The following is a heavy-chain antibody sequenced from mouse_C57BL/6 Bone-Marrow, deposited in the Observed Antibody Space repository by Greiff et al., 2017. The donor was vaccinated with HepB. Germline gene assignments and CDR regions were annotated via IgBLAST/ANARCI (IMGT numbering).Heavy chain of an antibody. Sequence: ESGPGLVKPSQSLSLTCSVTGYSITSGYYWNWIRQFPGNKPEWMGYISYDGSNNYNPSLKNRISITRDTSKNQFFLKLNSVTTEDTATYYCARGGFTTVVPYFDYWGQGTTLTVSS. V-gene: IGHV3-6*01. D-gene: IGHD1-1*01. CDR2: ISYDGSN. CDR3: ARGGFTTVVPYFDY. CDR1: GYSITSGYY. J-gene: IGHJ2*01.